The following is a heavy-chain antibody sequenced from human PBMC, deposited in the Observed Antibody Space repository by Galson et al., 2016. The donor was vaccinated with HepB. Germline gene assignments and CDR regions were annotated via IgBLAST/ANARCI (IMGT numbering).Heavy chain of an antibody. D-gene: IGHD4-23*01. J-gene: IGHJ4*02. Sequence: SVKVSCKASGNTFSSYGVNYGISWVRQAPGQGLEWMGWISAYNGHTKYAQIFQGRVTMTTDTSTSTAYMELSSMRSDDTAVYYCAGTFGVTVVTRTPINFDYWGQGTLVTVSS. CDR3: AGTFGVTVVTRTPINFDY. V-gene: IGHV1-18*04. CDR1: GNTFSSY. CDR2: ISAYNGHT.